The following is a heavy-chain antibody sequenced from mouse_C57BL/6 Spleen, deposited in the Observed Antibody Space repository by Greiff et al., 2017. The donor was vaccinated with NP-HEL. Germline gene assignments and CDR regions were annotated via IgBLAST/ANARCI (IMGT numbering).Heavy chain of an antibody. CDR2: IHPSDSDT. J-gene: IGHJ2*01. Sequence: VQLQQPGAELVKPGASVKVSCKASGYTFTSYWMHWVKQRPGQGLEWIGRIHPSDSDTNYNQKFKGKATLTVDKSSSTAYMQLSSLTSEDSAVYYCAMDYDYDREGFDYWGQGTTLTVSS. D-gene: IGHD2-4*01. CDR1: GYTFTSYW. CDR3: AMDYDYDREGFDY. V-gene: IGHV1-74*01.